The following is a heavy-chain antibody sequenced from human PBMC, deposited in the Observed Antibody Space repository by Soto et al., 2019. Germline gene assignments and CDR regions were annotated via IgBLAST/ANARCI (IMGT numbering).Heavy chain of an antibody. CDR1: GFTFNTYG. V-gene: IGHV3-30*18. J-gene: IGHJ4*02. Sequence: ESGGGVVQPGTSLRLSCAASGFTFNTYGMHWVRQAPGKGLEWVAVISYDGSDKFYADSVKGRFSISRDNSKNTVYLQMSSLRAEDTAIYYCAKSPNFYCSSYHCYKYYFDYWGQGTLVTVSS. CDR2: ISYDGSDK. D-gene: IGHD2-2*02. CDR3: AKSPNFYCSSYHCYKYYFDY.